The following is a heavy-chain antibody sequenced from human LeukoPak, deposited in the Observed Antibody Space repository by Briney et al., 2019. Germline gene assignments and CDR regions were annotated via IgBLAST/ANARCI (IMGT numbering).Heavy chain of an antibody. CDR1: GYTFTSYG. J-gene: IGHJ4*02. CDR2: ISAYNGNT. CDR3: AREGVYSSGWYGIDY. V-gene: IGHV1-18*01. D-gene: IGHD6-19*01. Sequence: ASVKVSCKASGYTFTSYGISWVRQAPGQGLEWMGWISAYNGNTNYAQKLQGRVTITTDTSTSTAYMELRSLRSDDTAVYYCAREGVYSSGWYGIDYWGQGTLVTVSS.